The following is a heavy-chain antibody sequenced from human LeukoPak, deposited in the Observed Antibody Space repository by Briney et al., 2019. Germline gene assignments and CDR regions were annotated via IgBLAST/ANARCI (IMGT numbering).Heavy chain of an antibody. Sequence: GGSLRLSCAASGYTFSSYWMHWVRQAPGKGLVWVSRIDTDGRTTNYADSVRGRFTIYRDNVQNTLYLQMNSLTAEDTAVYYCAGDVAGARSYWGQGALVSVSS. CDR3: AGDVAGARSY. CDR1: GYTFSSYW. D-gene: IGHD3-10*01. CDR2: IDTDGRTT. J-gene: IGHJ4*02. V-gene: IGHV3-74*01.